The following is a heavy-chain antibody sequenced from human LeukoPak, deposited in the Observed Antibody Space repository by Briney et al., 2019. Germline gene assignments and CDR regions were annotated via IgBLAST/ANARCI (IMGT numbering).Heavy chain of an antibody. J-gene: IGHJ4*02. V-gene: IGHV1-46*01. CDR3: ARALDLFDWFPGY. CDR2: INPSGGST. CDR1: GYTFTSYA. D-gene: IGHD3-9*01. Sequence: GASVKVSCKASGYTFTSYAINWVRQAPGQGLEWMGIINPSGGSTSYAQKFQGRVTMTRDTSTSTVYMELSSLRSEDTAVYYCARALDLFDWFPGYWGQGTLVTVSS.